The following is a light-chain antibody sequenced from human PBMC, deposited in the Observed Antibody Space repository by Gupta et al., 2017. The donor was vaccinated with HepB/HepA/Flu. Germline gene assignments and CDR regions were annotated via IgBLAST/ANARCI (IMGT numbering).Light chain of an antibody. CDR1: SSNIGINS. J-gene: IGLJ3*02. V-gene: IGLV1-51*02. CDR2: ENY. CDR3: GTWDSSLSDVV. Sequence: QSVLTQPPAVSAAPGQKVTISCSGSSSNIGINSVSWYQQFPGTAPKLLIYENYNRPSVIPDRFSGSKSGSSATLGITGLQTGDEADYYCGTWDSSLSDVVFGGGTKLTVL.